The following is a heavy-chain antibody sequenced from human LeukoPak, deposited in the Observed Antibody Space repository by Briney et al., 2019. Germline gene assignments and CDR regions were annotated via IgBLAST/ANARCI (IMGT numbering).Heavy chain of an antibody. V-gene: IGHV4-39*07. CDR2: IYYSGST. D-gene: IGHD3-3*01. Sequence: SETLSLTCTVSGGSISSSSYYWGWIRQPPGKGLEWIGSIYYSGSTYYNPSLKSRVTISVDTSKNQFSLKLSSVTAADTAVYYCARDDFWSGYPRESFDYWGQGTLVTVSS. CDR1: GGSISSSSYY. J-gene: IGHJ4*02. CDR3: ARDDFWSGYPRESFDY.